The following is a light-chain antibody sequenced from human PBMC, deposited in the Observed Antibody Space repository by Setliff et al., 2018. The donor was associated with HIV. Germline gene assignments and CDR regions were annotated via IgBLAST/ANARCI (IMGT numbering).Light chain of an antibody. Sequence: QSALTQPASVSGSPGQSITISCTGTSSDVGGYNYVSWYQHHPGKAPKLMIYDVSSRPSGVSNRFSGSKSGNTASLTISGLQAEDEADYHCSSYTSNARVFGTGTKVTVL. CDR3: SSYTSNARV. J-gene: IGLJ1*01. V-gene: IGLV2-14*03. CDR1: SSDVGGYNY. CDR2: DVS.